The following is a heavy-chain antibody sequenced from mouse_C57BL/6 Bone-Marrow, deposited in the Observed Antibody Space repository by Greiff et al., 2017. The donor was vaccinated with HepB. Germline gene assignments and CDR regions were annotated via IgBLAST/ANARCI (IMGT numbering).Heavy chain of an antibody. V-gene: IGHV3-6*01. CDR2: ISYDGSN. CDR1: GYSITSGYY. Sequence: EVKLVESGPGLVKPSQSLSLTCSVTGYSITSGYYWNWIRQFPGNKLEWMGYISYDGSNNYNPSLKNRISITRDTSKNQFFLKLNSVTTEDTATYYCARAPMVTTYYFDYWGQGTTLTVSS. D-gene: IGHD2-2*01. CDR3: ARAPMVTTYYFDY. J-gene: IGHJ2*01.